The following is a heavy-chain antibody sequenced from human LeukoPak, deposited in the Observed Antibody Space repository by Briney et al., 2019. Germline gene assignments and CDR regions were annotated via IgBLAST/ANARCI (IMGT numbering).Heavy chain of an antibody. J-gene: IGHJ1*01. CDR3: ASPTLPGYSRED. CDR1: GFTFSSYA. D-gene: IGHD6-13*01. V-gene: IGHV3-23*01. CDR2: ISGSGGST. Sequence: GGSLRLSCAASGFTFSSYAMSWVRQAPGKGLEWVSAISGSGGSTYCADSVKRRLTISRDNSKNTLYLQMNSLRAEDTDVYYCASPTLPGYSREDWGQGTLVTVSS.